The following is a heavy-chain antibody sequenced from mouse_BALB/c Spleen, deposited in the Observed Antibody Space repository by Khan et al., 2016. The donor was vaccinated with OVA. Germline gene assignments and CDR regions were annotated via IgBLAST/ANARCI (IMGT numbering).Heavy chain of an antibody. J-gene: IGHJ2*01. CDR1: GYSITSGYG. CDR2: ISYSGSP. CDR3: ARTARIKY. Sequence: EVQLQESGPGLVKPSQSLSLTCTVTGYSITSGYGWNWIRQFPGNKLEWMGYISYSGSPNYNPSITSRISITRDTSKNQFFLHVNSVTTEDTATYYCARTARIKYWGQGTTLTVSS. D-gene: IGHD1-2*01. V-gene: IGHV3-2*02.